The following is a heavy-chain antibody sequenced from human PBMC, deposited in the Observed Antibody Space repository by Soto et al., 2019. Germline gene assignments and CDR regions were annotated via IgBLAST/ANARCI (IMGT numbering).Heavy chain of an antibody. Sequence: QVQLVQSGAEVKKPGSSVKVACKVSGDTFSNYVINWVRQAPGQGLEWIGAIVPIFRTANYAQKFQGRVTITADEFTITAYMDLSGLRSDDTATYYCARETSAPGTFREDASDIWGQGTLVTVSS. V-gene: IGHV1-69*12. J-gene: IGHJ3*02. CDR2: IVPIFRTA. CDR1: GDTFSNYV. D-gene: IGHD6-13*01. CDR3: ARETSAPGTFREDASDI.